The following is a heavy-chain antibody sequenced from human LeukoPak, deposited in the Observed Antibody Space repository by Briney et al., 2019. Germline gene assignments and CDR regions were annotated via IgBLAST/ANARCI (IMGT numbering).Heavy chain of an antibody. J-gene: IGHJ4*02. D-gene: IGHD1-26*01. CDR1: GYTFTSYD. CDR3: ARGAGVGATLDY. V-gene: IGHV1-8*01. CDR2: MNPNSGNT. Sequence: ASVKVSCKASGYTFTSYDINWVRQATGQGLXXXXWMNPNSGNTGYAQKFQGRVTMTRNTSISTAYMELSSLRSEDTAVYYCARGAGVGATLDYWGQGTLVTVSS.